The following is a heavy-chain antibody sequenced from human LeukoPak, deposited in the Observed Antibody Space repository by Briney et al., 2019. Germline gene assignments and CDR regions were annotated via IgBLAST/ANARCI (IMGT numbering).Heavy chain of an antibody. Sequence: SETLSLTCTVSGDSLSSGSFQWSWIRQPAGKGLEWIGRINRSGSTRYNPSLRGRVTMSVDTSKDQFSLMLTSVTAADTAVYYCARGVVGATAGGYWGQGTLVTVSS. CDR1: GDSLSSGSFQ. V-gene: IGHV4-61*02. CDR2: INRSGST. J-gene: IGHJ4*02. CDR3: ARGVVGATAGGY. D-gene: IGHD1-26*01.